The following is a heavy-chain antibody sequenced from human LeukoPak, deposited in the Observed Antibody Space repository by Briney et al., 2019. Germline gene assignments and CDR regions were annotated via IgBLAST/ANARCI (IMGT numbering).Heavy chain of an antibody. CDR1: GGSVNSGYY. Sequence: SETLSLTCTVSGGSVNSGYYWSWIRQSPGKGLEWIGYIYDSGTTNYNPSLKSRVTVSADMSRNLSSLKLTSVGAADTAVYYCARDSSLRYFDYWGQGTLVTVSS. D-gene: IGHD3-9*01. CDR2: IYDSGTT. V-gene: IGHV4-61*01. CDR3: ARDSSLRYFDY. J-gene: IGHJ4*02.